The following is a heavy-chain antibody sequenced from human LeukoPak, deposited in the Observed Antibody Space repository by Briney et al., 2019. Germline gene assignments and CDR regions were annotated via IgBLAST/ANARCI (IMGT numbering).Heavy chain of an antibody. V-gene: IGHV4-4*02. CDR3: ARDSLAVASDAFDI. CDR2: IYHSGST. J-gene: IGHJ3*02. CDR1: GGSISSSNW. D-gene: IGHD6-19*01. Sequence: SETLSLTCAVSGGSISSSNWWSWVRQPPGKGLEWIGEIYHSGSTNYNPSLKSRVTISVDKSKNQFSLKLSSVTAADTAVYYCARDSLAVASDAFDIWGQGTMVTVSS.